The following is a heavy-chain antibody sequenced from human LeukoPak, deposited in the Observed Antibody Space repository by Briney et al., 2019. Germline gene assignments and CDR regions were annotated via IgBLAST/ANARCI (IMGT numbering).Heavy chain of an antibody. D-gene: IGHD2-15*01. V-gene: IGHV1-18*01. CDR1: GYTFTSYG. Sequence: APVKVSCKASGYTFTSYGISWVRQAPGQGLEWMGWISAYNGNTNYAQKLQGRVTMTTDTSTSTAYMELRSLRSDDTAVYYCARDFRAYCSGGSCYINYYYYGMDVWGQGTTVTVSS. CDR2: ISAYNGNT. CDR3: ARDFRAYCSGGSCYINYYYYGMDV. J-gene: IGHJ6*02.